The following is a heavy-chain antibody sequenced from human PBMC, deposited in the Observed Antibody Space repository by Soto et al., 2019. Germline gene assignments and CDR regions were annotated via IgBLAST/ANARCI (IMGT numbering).Heavy chain of an antibody. CDR2: ITGSGAPA. CDR3: AKDPNDDYVGAFDF. Sequence: EVQLLESGGGLVQPGGSLRISCAASGFTFSTYALTWVRQPPGKGLEWVAAITGSGAPANYADSVKGRFTISRDNSKNTLYLQMSSLTAEDTAVYFCAKDPNDDYVGAFDFWGRGTLVTVSS. D-gene: IGHD4-17*01. CDR1: GFTFSTYA. J-gene: IGHJ3*01. V-gene: IGHV3-23*01.